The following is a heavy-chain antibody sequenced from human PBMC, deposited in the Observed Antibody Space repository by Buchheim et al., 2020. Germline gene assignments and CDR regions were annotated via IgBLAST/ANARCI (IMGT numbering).Heavy chain of an antibody. J-gene: IGHJ4*02. Sequence: QVQLVESGGGMVQPGTSLRLSCAASGLSFRSYGMHWVRQAPGKGLEWVAIIWYDTSKKYYADSVKGRFTISRDNSKNRLYLQMSSLRDEDTAVYYCARDIASVGNLDSWGQGTL. CDR1: GLSFRSYG. D-gene: IGHD1-14*01. V-gene: IGHV3-33*01. CDR2: IWYDTSKK. CDR3: ARDIASVGNLDS.